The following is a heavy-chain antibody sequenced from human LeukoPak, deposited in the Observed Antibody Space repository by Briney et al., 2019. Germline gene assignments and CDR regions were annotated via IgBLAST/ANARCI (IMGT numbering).Heavy chain of an antibody. V-gene: IGHV3-53*01. CDR1: GFTVSSNY. Sequence: PGGSLRLSCAASGFTVSSNYMSWVRQAPGKGLEWVSVIYSGGSTYYADSVKGRFTISRDNSKNTLYLQMNSLRAEDTAVYYCARDLVGIGFSWWGQGTPVTVSS. J-gene: IGHJ4*02. D-gene: IGHD1-26*01. CDR2: IYSGGST. CDR3: ARDLVGIGFSW.